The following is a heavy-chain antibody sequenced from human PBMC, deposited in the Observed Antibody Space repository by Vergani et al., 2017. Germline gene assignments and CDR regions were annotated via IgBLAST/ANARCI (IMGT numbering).Heavy chain of an antibody. CDR1: GFTFSSYS. Sequence: EVQLVESGGGLVKPGGSLRLSCAASGFTFSSYSMNWVRQAPGKGLEWVSSISSSSSYIYYADSVKGRFTISRDNAKNSLYLQMNSLRAEDTAVYYCARSRTVVTPDAFDIWGQGTMVTVSS. CDR2: ISSSSSYI. CDR3: ARSRTVVTPDAFDI. D-gene: IGHD4-23*01. J-gene: IGHJ3*02. V-gene: IGHV3-21*01.